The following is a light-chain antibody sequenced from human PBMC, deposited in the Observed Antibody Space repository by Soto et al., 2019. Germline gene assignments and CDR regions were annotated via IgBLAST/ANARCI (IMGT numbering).Light chain of an antibody. Sequence: EIVMTQSRATLSGSRGEGAALSCRASQSVRSSLAWYQQKPGQAPRLLIYDASTRAPGIPARFSGSGSGTELTLTISSLQSDDFAVYHCQQYNNWPPTFGHGTRLEIK. CDR3: QQYNNWPPT. J-gene: IGKJ5*01. V-gene: IGKV3-15*01. CDR2: DAS. CDR1: QSVRSS.